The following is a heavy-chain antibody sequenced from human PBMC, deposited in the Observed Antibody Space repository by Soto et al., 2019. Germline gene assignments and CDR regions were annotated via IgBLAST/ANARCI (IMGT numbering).Heavy chain of an antibody. CDR2: INPATGAA. V-gene: IGHV1-2*02. CDR1: GYPVTAYY. CDR3: ARGGGVGVAGSAAFDM. Sequence: QLHLVQSGAVVKKPGASVTVSCSASGYPVTAYYMHWVRQAPGRGLEWMGGINPATGAAKYTQTFQGRVTMTRDTSTSPVLMELSGLTCADTAVFYCARGGGVGVAGSAAFDMWGQGTVVTVSS. D-gene: IGHD3-3*01. J-gene: IGHJ3*02.